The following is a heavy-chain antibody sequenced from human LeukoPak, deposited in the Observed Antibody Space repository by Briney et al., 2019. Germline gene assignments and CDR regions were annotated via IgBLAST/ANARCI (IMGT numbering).Heavy chain of an antibody. J-gene: IGHJ4*02. CDR3: ARAYYYDSSGYYFDY. V-gene: IGHV1-69*13. CDR1: GGTFSSYA. CDR2: IIPIFGTA. Sequence: GAPVKVSCKASGGTFSSYAISWVRQAPGQGLEWMGGIIPIFGTANYAQKFQGRVTITADESTSTAYMELSSLRSEGTAVYYCARAYYYDSSGYYFDYWGQGTLVTVSS. D-gene: IGHD3-22*01.